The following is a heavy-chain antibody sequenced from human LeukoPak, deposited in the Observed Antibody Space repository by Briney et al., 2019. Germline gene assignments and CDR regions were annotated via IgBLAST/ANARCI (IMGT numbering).Heavy chain of an antibody. Sequence: WASVTVSCKASGYTFTRYYMHWVRQAPGQGLEWMGVINPSGGSTRYAQSFQGRVTLTRDTSTSTFYMGLSSLRSEDTAVYYCARDLEIDGYSYGVFDYWGQGTLLTVSS. J-gene: IGHJ4*02. CDR3: ARDLEIDGYSYGVFDY. V-gene: IGHV1-46*01. CDR2: INPSGGST. D-gene: IGHD5-18*01. CDR1: GYTFTRYY.